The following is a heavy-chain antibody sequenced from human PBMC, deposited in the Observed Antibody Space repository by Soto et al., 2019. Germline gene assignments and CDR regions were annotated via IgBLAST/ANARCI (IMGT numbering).Heavy chain of an antibody. D-gene: IGHD1-26*01. CDR2: INPSIGTT. CDR1: GYTFTSYA. Sequence: ASVKVSCKASGYTFTSYAMNWVRQAPGQGLEWMGVINPSIGTTTYAQKFQGRVTMTSDTSTSSVYMEVSSLRSEDTAVYYCISTLGARFDYWGQGTLVTVSS. J-gene: IGHJ4*02. V-gene: IGHV1-46*03. CDR3: ISTLGARFDY.